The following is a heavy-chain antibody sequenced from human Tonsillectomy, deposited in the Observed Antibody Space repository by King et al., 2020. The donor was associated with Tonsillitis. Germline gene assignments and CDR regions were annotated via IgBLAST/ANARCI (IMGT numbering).Heavy chain of an antibody. Sequence: VQLVESGGDLVQPGGSLRLSCAASGFIFSTYWMSWVRQAPGKGLEWVAVIWYNGRIKYYADSVRGRFTISRDNSKNTLYLQMNSLRAEDTAVYYCARDGSSYYYMDVWGKGTTVTVSS. J-gene: IGHJ6*03. CDR1: GFIFSTYW. V-gene: IGHV3-33*08. CDR3: ARDGSSYYYMDV. CDR2: IWYNGRIK.